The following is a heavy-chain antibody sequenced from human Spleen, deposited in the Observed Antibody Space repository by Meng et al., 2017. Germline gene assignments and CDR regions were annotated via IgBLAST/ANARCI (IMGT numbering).Heavy chain of an antibody. CDR2: ISSRSTTI. CDR3: AAYSGSYYVHFQF. J-gene: IGHJ1*01. CDR1: GFIVSSNY. V-gene: IGHV3-48*04. D-gene: IGHD1-26*01. Sequence: GESLKISCAASGFIVSSNYMTWVRQAPGKGLEWIASISSRSTTIYYADSVKGRFTISRDNAQKSLYLEMNSLRGEDTAVYYCAAYSGSYYVHFQFWGQGTLVTVSS.